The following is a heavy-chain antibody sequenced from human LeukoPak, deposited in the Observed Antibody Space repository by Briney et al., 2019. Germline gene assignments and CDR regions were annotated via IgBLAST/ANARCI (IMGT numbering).Heavy chain of an antibody. J-gene: IGHJ5*02. D-gene: IGHD2-15*01. CDR1: GGTFSSYA. Sequence: ASVKVSCKASGGTFSSYAISWVRQAPGQGLEWMGRIIPIFGTANYAQKFQGRVTITTDESTSTAYMELSSLKSEDTAVYYCARDRSVVVVAATHGWFDPWGQGTLVTVPS. V-gene: IGHV1-69*05. CDR3: ARDRSVVVVAATHGWFDP. CDR2: IIPIFGTA.